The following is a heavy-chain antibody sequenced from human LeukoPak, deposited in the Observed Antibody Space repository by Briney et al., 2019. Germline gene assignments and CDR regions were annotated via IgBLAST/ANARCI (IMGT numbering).Heavy chain of an antibody. V-gene: IGHV4-34*01. J-gene: IGHJ4*02. CDR2: INHSGST. CDR3: ARAIRTGLGIGSFDG. CDR1: GGSFSGYY. D-gene: IGHD7-27*01. Sequence: SETLSLTCAVYGGSFSGYYWSWIRQPPGKGLEWIGEINHSGSTNYNPSLKSRVTISVDTSKNQFSLKLNSLTAADTAVYYCARAIRTGLGIGSFDGWGQGTLVTVSS.